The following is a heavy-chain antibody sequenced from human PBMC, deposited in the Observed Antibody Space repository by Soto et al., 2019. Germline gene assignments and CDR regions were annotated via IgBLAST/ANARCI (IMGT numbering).Heavy chain of an antibody. CDR2: IIPIFDAR. D-gene: IGHD2-2*01. J-gene: IGHJ4*01. CDR1: GDTFSSHA. V-gene: IGHV1-69*06. CDR3: ARSSTTYHYQSSPYWPDKELDI. Sequence: SVKVSCKASGDTFSSHALSWVRQAPGQGLEWMGGIIPIFDARTYAQKFQGRVTISADKSTKTGYMELSSLTSEDTAVYYCARSSTTYHYQSSPYWPDKELDIWGQGTLVTVSS.